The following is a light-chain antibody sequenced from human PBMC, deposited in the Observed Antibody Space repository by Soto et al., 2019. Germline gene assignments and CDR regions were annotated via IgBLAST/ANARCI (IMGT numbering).Light chain of an antibody. CDR1: SSDVGGYNY. CDR3: ASYAGNNVI. Sequence: QSVLTQPPSASGSPRQSVAISCTGTSSDVGGYNYVSWFQQHPGKAPKLMIYEVTKRPSGVPDRFSGSKSGNTASLTVSGLQAEDEADYYCASYAGNNVIFGGGTKLTVL. J-gene: IGLJ2*01. V-gene: IGLV2-8*01. CDR2: EVT.